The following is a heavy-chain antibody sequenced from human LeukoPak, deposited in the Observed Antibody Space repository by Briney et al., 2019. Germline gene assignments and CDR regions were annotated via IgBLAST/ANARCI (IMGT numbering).Heavy chain of an antibody. V-gene: IGHV3-48*03. D-gene: IGHD1-26*01. CDR3: ARDPYSGNYGNDYYYYMDV. Sequence: GGSLRLSCAASGFTFSSYEMNWVRQAPGKGLEWVSYISSSGSTIYYADPVKGRFTISRGNAKNSMYLQMNSLSPVDTAVYFCARDPYSGNYGNDYYYYMDVWGKGTTVTISS. CDR1: GFTFSSYE. CDR2: ISSSGSTI. J-gene: IGHJ6*03.